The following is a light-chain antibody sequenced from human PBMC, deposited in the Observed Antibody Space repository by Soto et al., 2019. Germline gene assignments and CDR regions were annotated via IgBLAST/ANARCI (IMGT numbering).Light chain of an antibody. J-gene: IGKJ4*02. CDR3: QQYSSSLT. CDR1: QSVGST. CDR2: GAS. Sequence: EIFMTQSPATLSVFPGERVILSCRASQSVGSTLAWYQQKPGQAPRLPSRGASTRATGVPARLSGSGSGTEFTLTIGSLQSEDFAVSYCQQYSSSLTFGGGTTLAIK. V-gene: IGKV3-15*01.